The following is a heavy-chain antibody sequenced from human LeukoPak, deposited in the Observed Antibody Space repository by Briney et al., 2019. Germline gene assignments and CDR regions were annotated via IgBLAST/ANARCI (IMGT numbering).Heavy chain of an antibody. CDR3: VRQTIFGVLTINWFDP. Sequence: SETLSLTCTVSGGSISSSNYYWGWIRQPPGKGLEWIGSILYSGYTHYNPSFKSRATISVDTSKNQFSLKLTSVTAADTAVYYCVRQTIFGVLTINWFDPWGQGTLVTVSS. D-gene: IGHD3-3*02. J-gene: IGHJ5*02. CDR1: GGSISSSNYY. V-gene: IGHV4-39*07. CDR2: ILYSGYT.